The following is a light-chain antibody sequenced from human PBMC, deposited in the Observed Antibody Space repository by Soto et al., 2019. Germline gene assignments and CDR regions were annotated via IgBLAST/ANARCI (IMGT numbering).Light chain of an antibody. J-gene: IGKJ1*01. Sequence: EIVLTQSPGTLSLSPGERATLSCRSSQSVSNNYLAWYQQKPGQAPRLLIYGASNRATAIPDRFSGSGSGTDFTLTISRLEPEDFAVYYCQQYDSSPPTLGQGTKVDIK. CDR2: GAS. V-gene: IGKV3-20*01. CDR3: QQYDSSPPT. CDR1: QSVSNNY.